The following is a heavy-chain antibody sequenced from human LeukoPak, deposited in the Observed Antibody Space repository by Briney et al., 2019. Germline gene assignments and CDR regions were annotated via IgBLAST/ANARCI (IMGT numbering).Heavy chain of an antibody. V-gene: IGHV3-43*01. Sequence: GGSLRLPCAASGFTFDDYTMHWVRQAPGKGLEWVSLISWDGGSTYYADSVKGRFTISRDNSKNSLYLQMNSLRTEDTALYYCAKDTDDSSGYSYYFDYWGQGTLVTVSS. CDR2: ISWDGGST. CDR3: AKDTDDSSGYSYYFDY. J-gene: IGHJ4*02. CDR1: GFTFDDYT. D-gene: IGHD3-22*01.